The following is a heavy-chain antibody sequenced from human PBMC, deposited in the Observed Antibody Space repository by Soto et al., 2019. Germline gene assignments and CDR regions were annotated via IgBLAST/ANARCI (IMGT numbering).Heavy chain of an antibody. Sequence: EVKLVESGGGPVQAGGSLRLSCAASGLTLSNYWMQWVRHGPGKGLVWVAHINSDGITTKYAESVKGRFTISRDDAKNMLYLQMNSLRHVDTAVYYCAKVKGGRGAIGDPLDLWGQGILFTVSS. CDR3: AKVKGGRGAIGDPLDL. CDR2: INSDGITT. D-gene: IGHD1-26*01. CDR1: GLTLSNYW. V-gene: IGHV3-74*03. J-gene: IGHJ5*02.